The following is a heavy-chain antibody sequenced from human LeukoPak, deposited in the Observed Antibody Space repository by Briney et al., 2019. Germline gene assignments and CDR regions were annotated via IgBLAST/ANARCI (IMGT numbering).Heavy chain of an antibody. CDR2: ISGSGGST. CDR3: AKAVEMTTIPFDY. V-gene: IGHV3-23*01. D-gene: IGHD5-24*01. CDR1: GFTFSSYA. J-gene: IGHJ4*02. Sequence: GGSLRLSCAASGFTFSSYAMSWVRPAPGKGLEWVSAISGSGGSTYYADSVKGRFTISRDNSKNTLYLQMNSLRAEDTAVYSCAKAVEMTTIPFDYWGQGTLVTVSS.